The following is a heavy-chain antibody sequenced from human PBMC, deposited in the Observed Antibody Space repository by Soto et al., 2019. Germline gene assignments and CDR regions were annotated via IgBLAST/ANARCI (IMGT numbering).Heavy chain of an antibody. J-gene: IGHJ6*03. V-gene: IGHV3-74*01. Sequence: PGGSLRLSCAASGFTFSSYWMHWFRQAPGKGLVWVSHINSGGSSTSYADSVKGRFTISRDNAKNTLYLQMNSLRAEDTAVYYCARRTFTPDFDWLLPSYYYMDVWGKGTTVTVSS. CDR1: GFTFSSYW. CDR2: INSGGSST. CDR3: ARRTFTPDFDWLLPSYYYMDV. D-gene: IGHD3-9*01.